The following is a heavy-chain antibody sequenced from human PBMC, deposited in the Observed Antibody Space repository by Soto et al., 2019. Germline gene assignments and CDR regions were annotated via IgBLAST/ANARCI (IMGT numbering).Heavy chain of an antibody. CDR2: IIPIFGTA. D-gene: IGHD6-13*01. CDR1: GGTFSSYA. Sequence: QVQLVQSGAEVKKPGSSVKVSCKASGGTFSSYAISWVRQAPGQGLEWMGGIIPIFGTANYAQKFQGRVTVTADESTSTAYMELSSLRSEDTAVYYCARERVQGQQLDGVDYWGQGTLVTVSS. CDR3: ARERVQGQQLDGVDY. J-gene: IGHJ4*02. V-gene: IGHV1-69*12.